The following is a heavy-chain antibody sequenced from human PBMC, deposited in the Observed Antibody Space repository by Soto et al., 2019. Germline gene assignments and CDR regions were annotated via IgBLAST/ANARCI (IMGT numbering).Heavy chain of an antibody. CDR3: ARRLAPSVSALGY. Sequence: QVQLVQSGGGVVQTGNSLRLSCTVSGLTFSSSSVHWVRQAPGKGLEWVAVISENGDRQYSTDSVRGRFLVSRDTFNNTIYLQMNSIRPEDTGEYFCARRLAPSVSALGYWGQGALVTVSS. CDR2: ISENGDRQ. V-gene: IGHV3-30-3*01. J-gene: IGHJ4*02. D-gene: IGHD1-26*01. CDR1: GLTFSSSS.